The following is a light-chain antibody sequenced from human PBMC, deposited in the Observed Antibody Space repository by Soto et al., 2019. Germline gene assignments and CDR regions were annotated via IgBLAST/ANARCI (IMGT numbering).Light chain of an antibody. J-gene: IGKJ5*01. CDR1: QTIDSW. CDR2: KAS. CDR3: QQYNNWPPIT. Sequence: DIQMTQSPSTLSASVGDRVTITCRASQTIDSWLAWYQQRPGKPPNLLIYKASTLASGVPSRFSGSGSGTEFTLTINSLQPDDFAVYYCQQYNNWPPITFGQGTRLENK. V-gene: IGKV1-5*03.